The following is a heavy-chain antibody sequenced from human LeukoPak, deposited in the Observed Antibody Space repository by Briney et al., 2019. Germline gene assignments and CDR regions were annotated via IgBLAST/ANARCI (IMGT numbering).Heavy chain of an antibody. Sequence: SCKASGYTFTSYGISWVRQAPGKGLEWVSSISSSSSYIYYADSAKGRFTISRDNAKNSLYLQMNSLRAEDTAVYYCARDRGEGQLLYDYWGQGTLVTVSS. CDR3: ARDRGEGQLLYDY. CDR2: ISSSSSYI. D-gene: IGHD2-2*02. CDR1: GYTFTSYG. J-gene: IGHJ4*02. V-gene: IGHV3-21*01.